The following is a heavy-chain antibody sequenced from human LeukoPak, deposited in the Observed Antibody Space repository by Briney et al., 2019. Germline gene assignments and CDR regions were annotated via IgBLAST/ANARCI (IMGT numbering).Heavy chain of an antibody. Sequence: SETLSLTCTLSGASMSGVSMSDFYWSWIRQPAGKGLEWIGRFYTSGRTKYHPSLKSRVTMSVNTSKSQFSLKLNSVTAADTAVYYCARDSEYNYGFDYWGQGTLVTVSS. CDR3: ARDSEYNYGFDY. CDR1: GASMSGVSMSDFY. V-gene: IGHV4-4*07. D-gene: IGHD5-18*01. CDR2: FYTSGRT. J-gene: IGHJ4*02.